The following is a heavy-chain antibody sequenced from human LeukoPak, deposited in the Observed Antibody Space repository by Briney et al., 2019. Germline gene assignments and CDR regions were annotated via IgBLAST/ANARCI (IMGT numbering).Heavy chain of an antibody. V-gene: IGHV1-8*01. D-gene: IGHD3-22*01. CDR3: AKERGYYDSSGYYRNWFDP. CDR2: MNPNSGNT. CDR1: GYTFTSYD. Sequence: ASVKVSCKASGYTFTSYDINWVRQATGQGLEWMGWMNPNSGNTGYAQKFQGRVTMTRNTSISTAYMELSSLRSEDTAVYYCAKERGYYDSSGYYRNWFDPWGQGTLVTVSS. J-gene: IGHJ5*02.